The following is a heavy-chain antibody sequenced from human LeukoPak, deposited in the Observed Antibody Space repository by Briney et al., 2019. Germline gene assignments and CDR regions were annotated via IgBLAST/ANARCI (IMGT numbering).Heavy chain of an antibody. Sequence: GASVKVSCKASGYTFTSYGISWVRQAPGQGLEWMGGIIPIFGTANYAQKFQGRVTITADESTSTAYMELSSLRSEDTAVYYCATRYSSSRYSFDYWGQGTLVTVSS. D-gene: IGHD6-13*01. J-gene: IGHJ4*02. CDR3: ATRYSSSRYSFDY. CDR2: IIPIFGTA. CDR1: GYTFTSYG. V-gene: IGHV1-69*13.